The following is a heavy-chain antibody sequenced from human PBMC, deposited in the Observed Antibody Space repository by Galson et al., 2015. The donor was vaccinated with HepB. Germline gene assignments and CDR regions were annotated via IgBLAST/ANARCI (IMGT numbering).Heavy chain of an antibody. V-gene: IGHV1-46*01. D-gene: IGHD3-3*01. CDR2: INPSGGST. CDR3: ARDFGVDISDYFDP. J-gene: IGHJ5*02. Sequence: SVKVSCKASGYTFTSHYMHWLRQAPGQGLEWMGIINPSGGSTTYAQKFQGRVTMTRDTSTSTVYMELKSPRSEDTAVYYCARDFGVDISDYFDPWGQGTLVTVSS. CDR1: GYTFTSHY.